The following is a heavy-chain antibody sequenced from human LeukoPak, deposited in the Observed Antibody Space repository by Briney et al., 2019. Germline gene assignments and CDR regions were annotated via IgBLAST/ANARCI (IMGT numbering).Heavy chain of an antibody. CDR1: GITFSSYS. CDR3: TREHLIGGLDY. V-gene: IGHV3-48*01. CDR2: LSSDNTI. J-gene: IGHJ4*02. D-gene: IGHD2/OR15-2a*01. Sequence: GGSLRLSCAASGITFSSYSMNWVRQAPGKGLEWISYLSSDNTIYYADSVKGRFIISRDNAKDSLYLQMNSLRAEDTAVYYCTREHLIGGLDYWGQGTLVTVSS.